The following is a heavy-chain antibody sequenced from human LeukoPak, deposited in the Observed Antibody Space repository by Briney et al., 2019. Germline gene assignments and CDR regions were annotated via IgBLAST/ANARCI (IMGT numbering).Heavy chain of an antibody. CDR3: ARNRAPTAVAVDFDY. J-gene: IGHJ4*02. D-gene: IGHD6-19*01. V-gene: IGHV1-69*01. CDR1: GGTFSSYA. CDR2: IIPIFGTA. Sequence: SVKVSCKASGGTFSSYAISWVRQAPGQGLEWMGGIIPIFGTANYAQKFQGRVTITADESTSTAYMELSSLRSEDTAVYYCARNRAPTAVAVDFDYWGQGTLVTVSS.